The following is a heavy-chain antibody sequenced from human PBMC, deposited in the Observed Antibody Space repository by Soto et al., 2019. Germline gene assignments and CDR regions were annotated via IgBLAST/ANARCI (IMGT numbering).Heavy chain of an antibody. D-gene: IGHD6-13*01. Sequence: GESLKISCKGSGYSFTSYWISWVRQMPGKGLEWMGRIDPSDSYTNYSPSFQGHVTISADRSISTAYLQWSSLKASDTAMYYCATGPQLVLYYDCGMDVWVQGTTVTVSS. CDR1: GYSFTSYW. V-gene: IGHV5-10-1*01. J-gene: IGHJ6*02. CDR3: ATGPQLVLYYDCGMDV. CDR2: IDPSDSYT.